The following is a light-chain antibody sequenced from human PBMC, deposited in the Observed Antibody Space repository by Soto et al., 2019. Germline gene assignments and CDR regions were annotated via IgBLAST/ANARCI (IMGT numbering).Light chain of an antibody. J-gene: IGKJ1*01. V-gene: IGKV1-39*01. CDR2: AAS. CDR1: QSISXX. CDR3: QQSYSTPWT. Sequence: DIQMTQSPSSLSASVGDRXTXXXXASQSISXXLNWYQQKPGKAPKLLIYAASSLQSGVPSRFSGSGSGTDFTLTISSLQPEDFATYYXQQSYSTPWTFGQGTKVEIK.